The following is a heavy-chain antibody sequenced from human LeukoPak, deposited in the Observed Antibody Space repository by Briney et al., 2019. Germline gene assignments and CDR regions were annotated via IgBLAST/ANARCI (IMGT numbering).Heavy chain of an antibody. CDR3: TRLPSSGYLFDY. V-gene: IGHV3-73*01. CDR1: GFTFSGSA. D-gene: IGHD3-22*01. J-gene: IGHJ4*02. Sequence: PGGSLRLSCAASGFTFSGSAMHWVRQASGKGLEWVGRIRSKANSYATAYAASVKGRFTISRDDSKNTAYLQMNSLKTEDTAVYYCTRLPSSGYLFDYWDQGTLVTVSS. CDR2: IRSKANSYAT.